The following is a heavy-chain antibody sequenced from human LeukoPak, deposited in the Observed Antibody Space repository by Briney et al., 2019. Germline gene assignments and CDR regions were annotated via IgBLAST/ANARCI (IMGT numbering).Heavy chain of an antibody. CDR2: IFYSGRT. V-gene: IGHV4-39*07. CDR3: AKMDYYDSSGSRDY. Sequence: SETLSLTCTVSGGSISSSTYYWGWIRQPPGKGLEWIGSIFYSGRTYYNPSLKSRVTMSVDTSKNQFSLRLSSVNAADTAVYYCAKMDYYDSSGSRDYWGQGTLVTVSS. CDR1: GGSISSSTYY. D-gene: IGHD3-22*01. J-gene: IGHJ4*02.